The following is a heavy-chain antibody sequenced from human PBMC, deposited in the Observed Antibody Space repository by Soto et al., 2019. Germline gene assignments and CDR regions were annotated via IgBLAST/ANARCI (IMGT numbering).Heavy chain of an antibody. CDR1: GGSFSGYY. Sequence: QVQLQQWGAGLLKPSETLSLTCAVYGGSFSGYYWSWIRQPPGKGLEWIGEINQSGSTNYNPSLKSRVTISVDTSKNQFSLKLSSVPAADTAVYYCATGYSGYEATGFSIENWYDPWGQGTLVTVSS. V-gene: IGHV4-34*01. CDR3: ATGYSGYEATGFSIENWYDP. CDR2: INQSGST. D-gene: IGHD5-12*01. J-gene: IGHJ5*02.